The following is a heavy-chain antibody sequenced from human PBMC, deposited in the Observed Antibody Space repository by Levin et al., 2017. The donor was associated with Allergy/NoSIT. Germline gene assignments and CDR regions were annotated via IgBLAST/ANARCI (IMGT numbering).Heavy chain of an antibody. CDR2: ISGSGGST. CDR3: AKWVTSYDILTGIFDY. V-gene: IGHV3-23*01. CDR1: GFTFSSYA. Sequence: PGGSLRLSCAASGFTFSSYAMSWVRQAPGKGLEWVSAISGSGGSTYYADSVKGRFTISRDNSKNTLYLQMNSLRAEDTAVYYCAKWVTSYDILTGIFDYWGQGTLVTVSS. J-gene: IGHJ4*02. D-gene: IGHD3-9*01.